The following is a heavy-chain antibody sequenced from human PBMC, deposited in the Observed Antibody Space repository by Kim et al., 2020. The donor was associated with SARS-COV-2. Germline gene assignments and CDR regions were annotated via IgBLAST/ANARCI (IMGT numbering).Heavy chain of an antibody. CDR3: AREMGSRSPIDY. J-gene: IGHJ4*02. V-gene: IGHV1-2*02. Sequence: ASVKVSCKASGYTFTGHNIHWVRQAPGQGLKWMGWINPNSGGTNYAQNFQGRVTMTRDTSISTVYMELSSLRQDDTAIYYCAREMGSRSPIDYCGQGTLV. CDR2: INPNSGGT. CDR1: GYTFTGHN. D-gene: IGHD1-26*01.